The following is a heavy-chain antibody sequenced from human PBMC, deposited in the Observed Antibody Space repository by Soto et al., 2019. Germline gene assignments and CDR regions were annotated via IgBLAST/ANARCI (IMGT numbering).Heavy chain of an antibody. CDR3: ARPYSGGPNDPFDV. CDR2: IYPGDSHA. J-gene: IGHJ3*01. CDR1: GYSFTNYW. D-gene: IGHD1-26*01. V-gene: IGHV5-51*01. Sequence: PGESLQISFKGSGYSFTNYWICWVRQMPVKGLEWMGIIYPGDSHAIYSPSFQGQVTMSADKSISTAYLQWSSLKASDNAMYYCARPYSGGPNDPFDVWGQGTMVTVSS.